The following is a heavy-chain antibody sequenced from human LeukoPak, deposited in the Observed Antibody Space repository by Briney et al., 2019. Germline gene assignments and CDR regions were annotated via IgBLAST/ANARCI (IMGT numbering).Heavy chain of an antibody. Sequence: GGSLPLSCAASGYTFSDFSVNWVRQAPGKGLEWVSSISVRSNYRYYADSVRGRFTISRDDARDSLFLQMNSLRAEDTAVYFCVRLRRNNDRSGYYYYYDYWGQGTLVTVSS. CDR1: GYTFSDFS. D-gene: IGHD3-22*01. CDR2: ISVRSNYR. J-gene: IGHJ4*02. CDR3: VRLRRNNDRSGYYYYYDY. V-gene: IGHV3-21*01.